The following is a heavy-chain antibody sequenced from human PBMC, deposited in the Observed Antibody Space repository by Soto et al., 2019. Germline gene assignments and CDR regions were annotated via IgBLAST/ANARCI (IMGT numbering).Heavy chain of an antibody. CDR3: ARGGYCSGDSCPWGFDP. CDR1: GGSFSGYY. CDR2: INHSGST. V-gene: IGHV4-34*01. Sequence: SETLSLTCAVYGGSFSGYYWSWIRQPPGKGLEWIGEINHSGSTNYNPSLKSRVTIPVDTSKNQFSLKLGSVTAADTALYYCARGGYCSGDSCPWGFDPWGQGTLVTVSS. J-gene: IGHJ5*02. D-gene: IGHD2-15*01.